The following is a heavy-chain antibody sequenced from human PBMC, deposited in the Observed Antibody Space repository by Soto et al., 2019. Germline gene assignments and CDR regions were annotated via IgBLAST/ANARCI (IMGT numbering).Heavy chain of an antibody. CDR1: GGTFSSYA. CDR3: ARDLVEYYYDSSGYRQYNWFDP. D-gene: IGHD3-22*01. Sequence: QVQLVQSGAEVKKPGSSVKVSCKASGGTFSSYAISWVRQAPGQGLECMGGIIPIFGTANYAQKFQGRVTITADKSTSTAYMELSSLRSEDTAVYYCARDLVEYYYDSSGYRQYNWFDPWGQGTLVTVSS. CDR2: IIPIFGTA. V-gene: IGHV1-69*06. J-gene: IGHJ5*02.